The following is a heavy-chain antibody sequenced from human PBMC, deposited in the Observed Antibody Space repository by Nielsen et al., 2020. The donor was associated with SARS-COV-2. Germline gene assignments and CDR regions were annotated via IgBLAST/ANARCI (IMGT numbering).Heavy chain of an antibody. J-gene: IGHJ4*02. CDR3: AKGMGSSGWANYDY. D-gene: IGHD6-19*01. CDR2: ISGSGGST. CDR1: GFTFSSYA. V-gene: IGHV3-23*01. Sequence: GGSLRLSCAASGFTFSSYAMSWVRQAPGKGLEWVSAISGSGGSTYYADPVKGRFTISRDNSKNTLYLQMNSLRAEDTAVYYCAKGMGSSGWANYDYWGQGTLVTVSS.